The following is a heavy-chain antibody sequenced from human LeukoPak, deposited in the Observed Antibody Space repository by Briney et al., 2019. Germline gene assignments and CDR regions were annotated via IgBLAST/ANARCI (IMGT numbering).Heavy chain of an antibody. CDR2: VYTSGST. D-gene: IGHD3-22*01. CDR3: ARIRTYDSSGYYYPQTTFDI. V-gene: IGHV4-61*02. Sequence: SETLSLTCTVSGGSITTSSDYWSWIRQSAGKGLEWIGRVYTSGSTNYNPSLKSRVTISLGTSKNQFSLKLRSVTAADTAVYYCARIRTYDSSGYYYPQTTFDIWGQGTMVTVSS. J-gene: IGHJ3*02. CDR1: GGSITTSSDY.